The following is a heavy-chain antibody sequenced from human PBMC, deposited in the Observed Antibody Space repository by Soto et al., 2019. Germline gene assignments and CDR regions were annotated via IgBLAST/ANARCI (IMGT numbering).Heavy chain of an antibody. D-gene: IGHD3-22*01. J-gene: IGHJ4*02. V-gene: IGHV3-33*01. CDR1: GFTFSSYG. Sequence: ESGGGVVQPGRSLRLSCAASGFTFSSYGMHWVRQAPGKGLEWVAVIWYDGSNKYYADSVKGRFTISRDNSKNTLYLQMNSLRAEDTAVYYCARDYDSSGYPRYYFDYWGQGTLVTVSS. CDR3: ARDYDSSGYPRYYFDY. CDR2: IWYDGSNK.